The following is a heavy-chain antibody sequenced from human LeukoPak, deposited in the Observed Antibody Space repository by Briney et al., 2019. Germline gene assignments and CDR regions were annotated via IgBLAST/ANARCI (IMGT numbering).Heavy chain of an antibody. Sequence: GGSLRLSCVASGFTFSNYWMHWVRHAPGKGLVWVSRINIEESGTNYADSVKGRFTISRDNAKNTLYLQMNSLRAEDTAVYYCARDQGSGWPYYYYYYYMDVWGKGTTVTVSS. CDR3: ARDQGSGWPYYYYYYYMDV. D-gene: IGHD6-19*01. CDR2: INIEESGT. J-gene: IGHJ6*03. V-gene: IGHV3-74*01. CDR1: GFTFSNYW.